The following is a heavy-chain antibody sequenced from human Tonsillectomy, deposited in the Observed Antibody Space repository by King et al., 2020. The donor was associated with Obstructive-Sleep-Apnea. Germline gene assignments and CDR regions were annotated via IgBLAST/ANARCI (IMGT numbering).Heavy chain of an antibody. Sequence: VQLVESGGGVVQPGRSLRLSCAASEFTFSTYVMHWVRQAPGKGLEWVAIISYDGSKKYYADSVKGRFTISRDNSKNTLYLQMNSLTTEDTAVYYCAREGEKTGSYAESYFDYWGQGTLVTVSS. CDR3: AREGEKTGSYAESYFDY. V-gene: IGHV3-30*04. D-gene: IGHD1-26*01. J-gene: IGHJ4*02. CDR2: ISYDGSKK. CDR1: EFTFSTYV.